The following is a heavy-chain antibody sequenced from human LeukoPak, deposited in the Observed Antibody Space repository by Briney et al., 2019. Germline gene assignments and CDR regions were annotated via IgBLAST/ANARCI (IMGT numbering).Heavy chain of an antibody. V-gene: IGHV1-2*02. CDR1: GYTFTGYY. CDR2: INPNSGGT. CDR3: ARDRNSGVIGVNWFDP. J-gene: IGHJ5*02. Sequence: ASVKVSCKASGYTFTGYYMHWVRQAPGQGLEWMGWINPNSGGTNYAQKFQGRVTMTRDTSISTAYMELSRLRSDDTAVYYCARDRNSGVIGVNWFDPWGQGTPVTVSS. D-gene: IGHD3-10*01.